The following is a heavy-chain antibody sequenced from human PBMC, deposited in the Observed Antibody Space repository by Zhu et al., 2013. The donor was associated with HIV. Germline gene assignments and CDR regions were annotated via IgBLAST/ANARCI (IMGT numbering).Heavy chain of an antibody. J-gene: IGHJ3*01. CDR2: IIPVFDTP. CDR3: ARGGAHVVLSAGNFDV. Sequence: VRLVQSGGEVKRPGSSVKISCQASGGSLKYTAVSFIRQAPGQGLEWMGSIIPVFDTPKYGRFFQGRVTISADTSKTTVFMELTDLRVDDTAVFYCARGGAHVVLSAGNFDVWGPGTLVTV. V-gene: IGHV1-69*06. CDR1: GGSLKYTA. D-gene: IGHD3-10*01.